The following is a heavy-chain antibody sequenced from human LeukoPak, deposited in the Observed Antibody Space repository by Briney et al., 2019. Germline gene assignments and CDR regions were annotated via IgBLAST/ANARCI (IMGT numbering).Heavy chain of an antibody. CDR3: ASRPYDNSGYYYV. J-gene: IGHJ4*02. CDR2: ISGSSSHI. D-gene: IGHD3-22*01. CDR1: GFTFITYS. V-gene: IGHV3-21*01. Sequence: GGSLRLSCAASGFTFITYSMDWVRQAPGKGLEWVSSISGSSSHIYYADSVKGRFTISRDNAKNSLFLQMNSLRAEDTAVYYCASRPYDNSGYYYVWGQGTLVTVSS.